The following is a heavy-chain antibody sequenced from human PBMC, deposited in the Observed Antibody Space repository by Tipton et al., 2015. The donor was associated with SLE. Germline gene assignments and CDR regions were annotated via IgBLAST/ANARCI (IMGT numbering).Heavy chain of an antibody. V-gene: IGHV3-48*03. CDR2: ICSSGSISSSGSTI. D-gene: IGHD5-24*01. CDR3: ARQRWLQGGDAFDI. CDR1: GFTFSTYE. Sequence: SLRLSCAASGFTFSTYEMNWVRQAPGKGLEWVSYICSSGSISSSGSTIYYADSVKGRFTISRDNAKNSLYLQMNSLRAEDTAVYYCARQRWLQGGDAFDIWGQGTMVTVSS. J-gene: IGHJ3*02.